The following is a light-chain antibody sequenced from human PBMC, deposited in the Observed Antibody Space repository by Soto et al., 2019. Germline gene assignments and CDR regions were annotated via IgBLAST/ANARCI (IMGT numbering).Light chain of an antibody. CDR2: AAS. J-gene: IGKJ5*01. Sequence: DIQMTHSPSSLSSSVVYRVTITCRASQSISNYLNWYQQKPGKAPKLLIYAASSLQSGVPSRFSGSGSGTDFTLTISSLQPEDFATYFCQQTDTTPITFGQGTDWRL. V-gene: IGKV1-39*01. CDR3: QQTDTTPIT. CDR1: QSISNY.